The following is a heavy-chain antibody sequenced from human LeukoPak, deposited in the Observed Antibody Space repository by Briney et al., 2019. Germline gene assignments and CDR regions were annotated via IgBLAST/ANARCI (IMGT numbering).Heavy chain of an antibody. CDR2: MNSDGSST. D-gene: IGHD4-17*01. CDR1: GFTLSSYW. CDR3: AREAFNYGDHYFDY. Sequence: GGTLRLSCAASGFTLSSYWMHWVRQAPGKGLVWVSRMNSDGSSTTYADSVKGRFTISRDNAKNALYPQMSSLRAEDTAVYHCAREAFNYGDHYFDYWGQGTLVTVSS. J-gene: IGHJ4*02. V-gene: IGHV3-74*01.